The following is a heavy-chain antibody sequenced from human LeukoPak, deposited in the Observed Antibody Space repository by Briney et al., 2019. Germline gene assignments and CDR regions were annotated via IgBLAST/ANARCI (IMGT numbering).Heavy chain of an antibody. Sequence: GGSLRLSCAASGFTFSSYGMHWVRQAPGKGLEWVAFIRYDGSNKYYADSVKDRFTISRDNSQNTLYLQMNSLRAEDTAVYYCAKDLAVVGSGSPGYWGQGTLVTVSS. CDR3: AKDLAVVGSGSPGY. V-gene: IGHV3-30*02. CDR1: GFTFSSYG. D-gene: IGHD3-10*01. CDR2: IRYDGSNK. J-gene: IGHJ4*02.